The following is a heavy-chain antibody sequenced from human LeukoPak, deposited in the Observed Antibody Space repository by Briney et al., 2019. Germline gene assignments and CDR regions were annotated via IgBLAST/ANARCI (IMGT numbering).Heavy chain of an antibody. CDR3: AIPQGVKGDLTISPMGV. CDR1: GFTFSGYA. V-gene: IGHV3-30-3*01. J-gene: IGHJ6*03. D-gene: IGHD2-21*01. CDR2: ISYDGTNK. Sequence: QPGGSLRLSCAASGFTFSGYAMHWVRQAPGKGLEWVAFISYDGTNKYYADSVKGRFTISRDNSKNTLYLQMNSLRAEDTAVYYCAIPQGVKGDLTISPMGVWGKGTTVTVSS.